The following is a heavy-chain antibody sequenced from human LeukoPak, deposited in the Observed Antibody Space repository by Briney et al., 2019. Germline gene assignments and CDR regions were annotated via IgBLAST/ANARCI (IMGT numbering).Heavy chain of an antibody. CDR2: ISSSSSYI. CDR1: GFTFSSYS. V-gene: IGHV3-21*01. D-gene: IGHD3-22*01. Sequence: GGSLRLSCAASGFTFSSYSMNWVRQAPGKGLEWVSSISSSSSYIYYADSVKGRFTISRDNAKNSLYLQMNSLRAEDTAVYYCARDDGTYYYDSSGLYGMDVWGQGTTVTVSS. CDR3: ARDDGTYYYDSSGLYGMDV. J-gene: IGHJ6*02.